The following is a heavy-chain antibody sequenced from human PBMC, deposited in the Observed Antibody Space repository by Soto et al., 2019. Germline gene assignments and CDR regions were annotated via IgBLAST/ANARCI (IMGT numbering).Heavy chain of an antibody. D-gene: IGHD2-8*01. CDR3: GRDPENGAIDY. CDR2: INQDGREK. J-gene: IGHJ4*02. V-gene: IGHV3-7*01. Sequence: VESGGGLVQPGGSLRLSCAASGFTFSVSWMGWVRQAPGKGREWVADINQDGREKNYVNSVKDRVTISRDNAKNSLYRQVDSLRADDTAVYDCGRDPENGAIDYWGLGTLVTVSS. CDR1: GFTFSVSW.